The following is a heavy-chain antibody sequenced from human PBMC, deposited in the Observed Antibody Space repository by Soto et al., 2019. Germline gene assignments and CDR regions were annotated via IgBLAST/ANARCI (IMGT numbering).Heavy chain of an antibody. CDR3: ARPNMWYGKILQ. CDR2: MFYSGTT. CDR1: GACMSGNY. D-gene: IGHD2-15*01. V-gene: IGHV4-59*01. Sequence: PSETLSLTCTVAGACMSGNYWTWVRQPPGKGLEWIGNMFYSGTTNYNPSLRSRVTMSLDTSVNQFSLRLSSVTAADTAVYYCARPNMWYGKILQWGRGTLVTVSS. J-gene: IGHJ1*01.